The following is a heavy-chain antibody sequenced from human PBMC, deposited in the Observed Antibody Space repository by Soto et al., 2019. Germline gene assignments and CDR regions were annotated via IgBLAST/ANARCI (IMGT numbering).Heavy chain of an antibody. CDR1: GGSISSYY. J-gene: IGHJ4*02. CDR2: IYYSGDT. D-gene: IGHD4-17*01. Sequence: SETLSLTCTVSGGSISSYYWSWIRQPPGKGLEWIGYIYYSGDTNYNPSLKSRVTISVDTSKNQFSLSLSSLTAADTAVYYCARDTRYGVLDYWGQGTLGTVSS. CDR3: ARDTRYGVLDY. V-gene: IGHV4-59*01.